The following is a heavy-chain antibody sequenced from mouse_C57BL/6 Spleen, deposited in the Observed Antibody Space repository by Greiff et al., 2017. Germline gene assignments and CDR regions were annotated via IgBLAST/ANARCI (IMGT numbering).Heavy chain of an antibody. CDR1: GFTFSDAW. D-gene: IGHD1-1*01. V-gene: IGHV6-6*01. J-gene: IGHJ4*01. CDR3: TRAIRRDAMDY. Sequence: EVMLVESGGGLVQPGGSMKLSCAASGFTFSDAWMDWVRQSPEKGLEWVAEIRNKANNHATYYAESVKGRFTISRDDSKSSVYLQMNSLRAEDTGIYYCTRAIRRDAMDYWGQGTSVTVSS. CDR2: IRNKANNHAT.